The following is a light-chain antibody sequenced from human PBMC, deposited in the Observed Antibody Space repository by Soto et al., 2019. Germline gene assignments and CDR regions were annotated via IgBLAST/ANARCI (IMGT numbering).Light chain of an antibody. Sequence: ETVLTQSPATLSLSPGERATLSCRASHSVSKYLGWYQEKPGQPPRLVISEASNRATGVPARFSGSGSGTDFTLTISSLAPEDFAVYFCHQRYNWPHIFGQGTKLEI. CDR3: HQRYNWPHI. CDR1: HSVSKY. CDR2: EAS. V-gene: IGKV3-11*01. J-gene: IGKJ2*01.